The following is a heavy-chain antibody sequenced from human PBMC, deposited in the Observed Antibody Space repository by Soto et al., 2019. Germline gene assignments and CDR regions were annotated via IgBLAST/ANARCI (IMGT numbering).Heavy chain of an antibody. Sequence: SVKFCSKAPRVGFSRYAMRWVRQSPEQGLEWMGVIIPIFGTAKYAQNVKGRVTITADESTSTADMELSSLRYDDTAVYYCATTGYCSGGSCYFLTRHYCYYGMDVWGQGTTVTVSS. D-gene: IGHD2-15*01. CDR2: IIPIFGTA. J-gene: IGHJ6*01. V-gene: IGHV1-69*13. CDR1: RVGFSRYA. CDR3: ATTGYCSGGSCYFLTRHYCYYGMDV.